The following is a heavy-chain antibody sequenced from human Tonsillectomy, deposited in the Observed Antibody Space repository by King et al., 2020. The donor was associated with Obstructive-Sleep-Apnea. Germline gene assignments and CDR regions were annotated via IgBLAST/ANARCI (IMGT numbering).Heavy chain of an antibody. CDR2: KSYDGYNK. Sequence: VQLVESGGGVVQPGRSLRLSCAASGFTFSSYAIHWGRQAPGKGLEWVAVKSYDGYNKYYADSVKGRFTISRDNSESTRYLQMNSLRAEDTAVYYCATSFDTSGYMFDYWGQGTLVTVSS. CDR3: ATSFDTSGYMFDY. CDR1: GFTFSSYA. D-gene: IGHD3-22*01. J-gene: IGHJ4*02. V-gene: IGHV3-30*01.